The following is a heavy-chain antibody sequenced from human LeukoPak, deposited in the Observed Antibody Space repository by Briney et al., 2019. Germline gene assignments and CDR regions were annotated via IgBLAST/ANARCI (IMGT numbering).Heavy chain of an antibody. D-gene: IGHD6-19*01. CDR2: IYSSGST. J-gene: IGHJ4*02. Sequence: SETLSLTCTVSGGSIRSYYWSWIRQPPGKGLELIGYIYSSGSTNYNPSLKSRVTISVDTSKNQFSLKLSSVTAADTAVYYCARDLRYSSGWYFDYWGQGTLVTVSS. CDR3: ARDLRYSSGWYFDY. CDR1: GGSIRSYY. V-gene: IGHV4-4*08.